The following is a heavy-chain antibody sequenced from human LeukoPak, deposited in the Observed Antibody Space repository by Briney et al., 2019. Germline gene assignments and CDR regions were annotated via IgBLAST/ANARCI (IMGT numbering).Heavy chain of an antibody. CDR2: IKPDGSEK. V-gene: IGHV3-7*01. CDR3: ARDPYSGAYGDTYYYYMDV. D-gene: IGHD1-26*01. J-gene: IGHJ6*03. Sequence: PGGSLRPSCVAPGLTLSNYWMSWVRQAPGKGLEWVATIKPDGSEKYYVDSVKGRFTISRDNAKNSLYLQLNSLRAEDTAIYYCARDPYSGAYGDTYYYYMDVWGKGTTVTISS. CDR1: GLTLSNYW.